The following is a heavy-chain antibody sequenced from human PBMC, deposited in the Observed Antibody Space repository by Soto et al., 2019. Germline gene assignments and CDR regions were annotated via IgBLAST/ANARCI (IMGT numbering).Heavy chain of an antibody. CDR1: GYTFTNYE. V-gene: IGHV1-18*04. D-gene: IGHD2-2*01. J-gene: IGHJ4*03. CDR3: ARDPTPAATRPLDD. Sequence: SVQVSCKASGYTFTNYEISWVRQAPGQGLEWMGWISAYNGNTNYAQKFQGRVTMTTDTSTSTAYMELRSLRSDETAVYYCARDPTPAATRPLDDSGQGNLVTVSS. CDR2: ISAYNGNT.